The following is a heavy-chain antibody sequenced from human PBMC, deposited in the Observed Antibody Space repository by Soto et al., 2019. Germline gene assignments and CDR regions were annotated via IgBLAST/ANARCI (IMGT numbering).Heavy chain of an antibody. CDR2: ISGSGGST. J-gene: IGHJ5*02. CDR3: AYSSSWSDWFDP. CDR1: GFTFSSYA. V-gene: IGHV3-23*01. D-gene: IGHD6-13*01. Sequence: PGGSLRLSCAASGFTFSSYAMSWVRQAPGKGLEWVSAISGSGGSTYYADSVKGRFTISRDNSKNTLYLQMNSLRAEDTAVYYCAYSSSWSDWFDPWGQGTLVTVSS.